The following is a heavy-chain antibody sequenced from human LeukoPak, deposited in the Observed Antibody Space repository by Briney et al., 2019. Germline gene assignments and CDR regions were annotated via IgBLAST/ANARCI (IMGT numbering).Heavy chain of an antibody. CDR3: ARGRFSTEYSSSWYWSFDY. V-gene: IGHV1-2*04. CDR2: INPNSGGT. CDR1: GYTFTGYY. D-gene: IGHD6-13*01. J-gene: IGHJ4*02. Sequence: ASVKVSCKASGYTFTGYYMHWVRQAPGQGLEWMGWINPNSGGTNYAQKFQGWVTMTRDTSISTAYMELSRLRSDDTAVYYCARGRFSTEYSSSWYWSFDYWGQGILVTVSS.